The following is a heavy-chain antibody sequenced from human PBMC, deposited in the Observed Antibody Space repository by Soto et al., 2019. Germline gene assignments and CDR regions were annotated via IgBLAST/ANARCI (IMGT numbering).Heavy chain of an antibody. Sequence: GGSLRLSCAASGFTFSSYSMNWVRQAPGKGLEWVSSISSSSSYIYYADSVKGRFTISRDNAKNSLYLQMNSLRAEDTAVYYCARESQDIVVVPAGPRDGMDVWGQGTTVTVSS. D-gene: IGHD2-2*01. CDR3: ARESQDIVVVPAGPRDGMDV. V-gene: IGHV3-21*01. J-gene: IGHJ6*02. CDR2: ISSSSSYI. CDR1: GFTFSSYS.